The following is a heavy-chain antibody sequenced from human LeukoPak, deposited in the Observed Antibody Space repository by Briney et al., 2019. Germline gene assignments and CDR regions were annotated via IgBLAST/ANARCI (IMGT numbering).Heavy chain of an antibody. J-gene: IGHJ5*02. CDR3: ARGVVAVAGTNSPRGNWFDP. CDR2: INHGGST. CDR1: GFTFSSYA. V-gene: IGHV4-34*01. D-gene: IGHD6-19*01. Sequence: PGGSLRLSCAASGFTFSSYAMSWVRQPPGKGLEWIGEINHGGSTNYNPSLKSRVTISVDTSKNQFSLKLSSVTAADTAVYYCARGVVAVAGTNSPRGNWFDPWGQGTLVTVSS.